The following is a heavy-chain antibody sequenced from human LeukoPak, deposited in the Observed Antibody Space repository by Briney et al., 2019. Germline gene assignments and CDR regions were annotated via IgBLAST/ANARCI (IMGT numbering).Heavy chain of an antibody. J-gene: IGHJ3*02. CDR2: ISGSGDST. D-gene: IGHD3-10*01. Sequence: GGSLRLSCAASAFTFSNYAMNWVRQAPGKGLEWVSVISGSGDSTHYADSVKGRFTISRDNAKNSLYLQMNSLRAEDTAVYYCATIWFGELSNAFDIWGQGTMVTVSS. CDR1: AFTFSNYA. CDR3: ATIWFGELSNAFDI. V-gene: IGHV3-23*01.